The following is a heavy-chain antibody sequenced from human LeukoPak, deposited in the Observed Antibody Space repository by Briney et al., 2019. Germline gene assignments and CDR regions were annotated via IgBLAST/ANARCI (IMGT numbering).Heavy chain of an antibody. V-gene: IGHV3-23*01. CDR1: RFAFSDYA. D-gene: IGHD5-18*01. CDR3: AREAAAYTYGRVFDY. CDR2: ISGSGDTT. J-gene: IGHJ4*02. Sequence: PGGSLRLSCAASRFAFSDYAMTWVRLAPGKGLEFVSSISGSGDTTYYADSVKGRFTISRDNSKNTLYLQMNSLRPEDTAVFHCAREAAAYTYGRVFDYWGQGTLVTVSS.